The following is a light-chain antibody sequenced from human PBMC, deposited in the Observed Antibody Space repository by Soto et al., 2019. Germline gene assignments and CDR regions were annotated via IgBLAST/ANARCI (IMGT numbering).Light chain of an antibody. J-gene: IGLJ1*01. Sequence: QSALTQPASVSGSPGQSITISCTGTSSDVGGYNYVSWYQQHPGKAPKLMIYDVSNRPSGVSNRFSGSKSGNTASLTISGLQAEDEADYYCSSYTSSSFPHYVFGTGTKV. CDR3: SSYTSSSFPHYV. V-gene: IGLV2-14*01. CDR2: DVS. CDR1: SSDVGGYNY.